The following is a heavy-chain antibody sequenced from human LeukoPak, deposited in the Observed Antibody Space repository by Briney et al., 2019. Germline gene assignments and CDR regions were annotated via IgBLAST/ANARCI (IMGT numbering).Heavy chain of an antibody. CDR3: AKDGQPSEWLVGGYYFDY. D-gene: IGHD6-19*01. CDR2: ISGSGGST. Sequence: GGSLRLSCAASGFTFSSYAMSWVRQAPGKGLEWVSAISGSGGSTYYADSVKGRFTISRDNSKNTLYLQMNSLRAEDTAVYYCAKDGQPSEWLVGGYYFDYWGQGTLVTVSS. J-gene: IGHJ4*02. V-gene: IGHV3-23*01. CDR1: GFTFSSYA.